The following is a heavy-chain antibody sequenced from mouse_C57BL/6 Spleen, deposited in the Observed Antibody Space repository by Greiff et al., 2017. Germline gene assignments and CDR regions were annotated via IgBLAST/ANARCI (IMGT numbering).Heavy chain of an antibody. CDR2: IHPNSGST. Sequence: QVQLQQPGAELVKPGASVKLSCKASGYTFTSYWMHWVKQRPGQGLEWIGMIHPNSGSTNYNEKFKSKATLTVDKSSSTAYMQLSSLTSEDSAVYYCARDGSSLGAYYFDYWGQGTTLTVSS. J-gene: IGHJ2*01. CDR3: ARDGSSLGAYYFDY. V-gene: IGHV1-64*01. D-gene: IGHD1-1*01. CDR1: GYTFTSYW.